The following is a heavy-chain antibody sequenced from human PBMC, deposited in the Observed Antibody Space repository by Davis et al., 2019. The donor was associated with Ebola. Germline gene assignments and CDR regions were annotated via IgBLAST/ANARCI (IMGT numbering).Heavy chain of an antibody. V-gene: IGHV5-51*01. CDR3: ARRGYYYDSSGYYQGYFDY. Sequence: KVSCKGSGYSFISYWIGWVRQMPGKGLEWMGIIYPGDSDTRYSPSFQGQVTISADKSISTAYLQWSSLKASDTAMYYCARRGYYYDSSGYYQGYFDYWGQGTLVTVSS. CDR2: IYPGDSDT. CDR1: GYSFISYW. D-gene: IGHD3-22*01. J-gene: IGHJ4*02.